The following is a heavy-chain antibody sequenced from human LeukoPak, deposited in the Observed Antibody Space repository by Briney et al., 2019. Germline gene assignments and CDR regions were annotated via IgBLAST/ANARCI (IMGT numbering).Heavy chain of an antibody. V-gene: IGHV4-39*01. Sequence: SETPSLTCTVSGGSISSSSYYWGWSRQPPGKGLEWIGSIYYSGSTYYNPSLKSRVTISVDTSKNQFSLKLSSVTAADTAVYYCAGHYYGSGSYNYYYYGMDVWGQGTTVTVSS. CDR3: AGHYYGSGSYNYYYYGMDV. CDR2: IYYSGST. J-gene: IGHJ6*02. D-gene: IGHD3-10*01. CDR1: GGSISSSSYY.